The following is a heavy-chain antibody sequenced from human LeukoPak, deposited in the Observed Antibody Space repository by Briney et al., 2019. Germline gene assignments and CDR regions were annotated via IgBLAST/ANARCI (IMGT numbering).Heavy chain of an antibody. CDR3: AKFLGSTSPTLDY. CDR2: IRYDGSNK. D-gene: IGHD2-2*01. J-gene: IGHJ4*02. CDR1: GFTFSSYG. V-gene: IGHV3-30*02. Sequence: GGSLRLSCAASGFTFSSYGMHWVRQAPGKGLEWVAFIRYDGSNKYYADSVKGRFTISRDNSKNTLYLQMNSLRAEDTAVYYCAKFLGSTSPTLDYWGQGTLVTVSS.